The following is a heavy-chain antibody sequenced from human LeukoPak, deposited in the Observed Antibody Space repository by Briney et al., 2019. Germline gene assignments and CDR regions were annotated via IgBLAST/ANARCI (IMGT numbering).Heavy chain of an antibody. CDR2: ISSSSSYI. Sequence: GGSLRLSCAASGFTFSSYSVNWVRQAPGKGLEWVSSISSSSSYIYYADSVKGRFTISRDNAKNSLYLQMNSLRAEDTAVYYCARKATHVVVAAHNFDYWGQGTLVTVSS. D-gene: IGHD2-15*01. J-gene: IGHJ4*02. V-gene: IGHV3-21*01. CDR1: GFTFSSYS. CDR3: ARKATHVVVAAHNFDY.